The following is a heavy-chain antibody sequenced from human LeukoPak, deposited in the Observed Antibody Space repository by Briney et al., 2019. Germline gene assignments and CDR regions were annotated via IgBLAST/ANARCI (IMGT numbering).Heavy chain of an antibody. Sequence: GGSLRLSCAASGFTFSSYWMSWVRQAPGKGLEWVANIKQDGSEKYYVDSVKGRFTISRDNAKNSLYLQMNSLRAEDTAVYYCARYSGYDFPYYFDYWGQGTLVTGSS. CDR1: GFTFSSYW. CDR2: IKQDGSEK. V-gene: IGHV3-7*01. J-gene: IGHJ4*02. D-gene: IGHD5-12*01. CDR3: ARYSGYDFPYYFDY.